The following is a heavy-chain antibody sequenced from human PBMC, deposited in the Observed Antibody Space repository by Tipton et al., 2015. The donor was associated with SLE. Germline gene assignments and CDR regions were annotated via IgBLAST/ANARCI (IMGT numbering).Heavy chain of an antibody. CDR3: ARAALCGGDCPDY. CDR2: ITPFNGNT. CDR1: GYTFTYRY. D-gene: IGHD2-21*01. J-gene: IGHJ4*02. Sequence: QVQLVQSGAEVKKTGSSVKVSCKASGYTFTYRYLHWVRQAPGQALEWMGWITPFNGNTNYAQKFQDRVTITRDRSMSTAYMELSSLRSEDTAVYYCARAALCGGDCPDYWGQGTLVTVSS. V-gene: IGHV1-45*02.